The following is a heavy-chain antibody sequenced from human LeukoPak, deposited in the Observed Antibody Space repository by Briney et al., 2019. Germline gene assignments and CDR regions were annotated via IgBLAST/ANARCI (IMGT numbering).Heavy chain of an antibody. J-gene: IGHJ4*02. CDR2: IYHSGST. V-gene: IGHV4-31*03. CDR3: ARNADYYDSSGYYWDFDY. CDR1: GGSISSGDYY. Sequence: SQTLSLTCTVSGGSISSGDYYWSWIRQHPGRGLEWIGCIYHSGSTYYNPSLKSRVAISVDTSKNQFSLNLTSVTAADTAVYYCARNADYYDSSGYYWDFDYWGQGTQVTVSS. D-gene: IGHD3-22*01.